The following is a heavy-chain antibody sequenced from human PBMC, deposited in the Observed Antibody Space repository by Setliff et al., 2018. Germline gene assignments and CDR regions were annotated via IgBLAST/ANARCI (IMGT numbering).Heavy chain of an antibody. CDR3: AREGLGTMIAIDP. CDR2: IIHTGST. D-gene: IGHD3-22*01. CDR1: GGSFSGYY. Sequence: SETLSLTCAVYGGSFSGYYWSWIRQPPGQRLEWIGEIIHTGSTNYNPSLKSRVTISVDTYKNQFSLKLSSVTAADTAVYYCAREGLGTMIAIDPWGQGTLVTVSS. V-gene: IGHV4-34*12. J-gene: IGHJ5*02.